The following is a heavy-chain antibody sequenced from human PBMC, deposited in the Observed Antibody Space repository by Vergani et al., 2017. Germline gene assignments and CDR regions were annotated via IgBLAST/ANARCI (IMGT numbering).Heavy chain of an antibody. V-gene: IGHV4-30-4*01. CDR3: ARAPGAVLFWFDP. CDR2: IYYSGST. CDR1: GYSIGSGDYY. Sequence: QVRLEESGPGLVKPSETLSLTCSVSGYSIGSGDYYWSWIRQPPGKGLEWIGYIYYSGSTYYNPSLKSRVTISVDTSKNQFSLKLSSVTAADTAVYYCARAPGAVLFWFDPWGQGTLVTVSS. J-gene: IGHJ5*02. D-gene: IGHD3-10*01.